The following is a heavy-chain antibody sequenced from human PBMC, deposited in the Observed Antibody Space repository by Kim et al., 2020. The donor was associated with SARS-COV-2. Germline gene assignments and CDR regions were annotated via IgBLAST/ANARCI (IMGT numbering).Heavy chain of an antibody. CDR3: ARDKKLRFLEWLNPSGMDV. Sequence: ASVKVSCKASGYTFTSYAMNWVRQAPGQGLEWMGWINTNTGNPTYAQGFTGRFVFSLDTSVSTAYLQISSLKAEDTAVYYCARDKKLRFLEWLNPSGMDVWGQGTTVTVSS. D-gene: IGHD3-3*01. CDR2: INTNTGNP. J-gene: IGHJ6*02. V-gene: IGHV7-4-1*02. CDR1: GYTFTSYA.